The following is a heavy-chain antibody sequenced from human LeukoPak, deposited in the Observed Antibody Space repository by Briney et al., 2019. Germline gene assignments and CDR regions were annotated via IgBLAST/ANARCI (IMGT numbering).Heavy chain of an antibody. CDR1: GFSFGSYA. CDR3: ARVISGSSGDYWYFDL. V-gene: IGHV3-30*02. CDR2: IRYDGSNK. J-gene: IGHJ2*01. D-gene: IGHD2-15*01. Sequence: PGGSLRLSCAASGFSFGSYAMHWVRQAPGKGLEWVAIIRYDGSNKYYAESVKGRFTISRDNSKSTLFLQMNSLRAEDTAVYYCARVISGSSGDYWYFDLWGRGTLVTVSS.